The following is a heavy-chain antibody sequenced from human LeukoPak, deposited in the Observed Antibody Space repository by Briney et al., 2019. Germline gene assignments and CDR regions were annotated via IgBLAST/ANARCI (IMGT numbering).Heavy chain of an antibody. CDR2: INTGNGDT. V-gene: IGHV1-3*04. D-gene: IGHD1-26*01. J-gene: IGHJ4*02. CDR3: ARDLGSGSLHY. Sequence: ASVKVSCKASGYTFTSYAIHWVRQAPGQRLEWLGWINTGNGDTRYSQTFQGRVTITSYTSASTAYMDLSSLRSEDTAVYYCARDLGSGSLHYWGQGTLVTVSS. CDR1: GYTFTSYA.